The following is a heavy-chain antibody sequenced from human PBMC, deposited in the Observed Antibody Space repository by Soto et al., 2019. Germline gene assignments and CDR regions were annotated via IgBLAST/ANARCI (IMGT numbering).Heavy chain of an antibody. J-gene: IGHJ5*02. CDR1: GFSLSNARMG. CDR3: ARILGWYPEWFDP. Sequence: QVTLKESGPVLVKSTETLTLTCTVSGFSLSNARMGVSWIRQPPGKALEWLAHIFSNDEKSYSTSLKSRLTISKDTSKSQVVLTMTNMDPVDTATYYCARILGWYPEWFDPWGQGTLVTVSS. CDR2: IFSNDEK. D-gene: IGHD6-19*01. V-gene: IGHV2-26*01.